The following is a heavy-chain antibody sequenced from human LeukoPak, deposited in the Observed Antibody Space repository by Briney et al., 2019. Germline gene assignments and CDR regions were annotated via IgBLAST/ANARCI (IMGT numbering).Heavy chain of an antibody. Sequence: GGSLRLSCAASGFTFSSYSMNWVRQAPGKGLEWVSYISSSSSTIYYADSVKGRFTISRDNSKNTLYLQMNSLRAEDTAVYYCAKGIAAATLYFDYWGQGTLVTVSS. CDR3: AKGIAAATLYFDY. J-gene: IGHJ4*02. CDR2: ISSSSSTI. D-gene: IGHD6-13*01. V-gene: IGHV3-48*01. CDR1: GFTFSSYS.